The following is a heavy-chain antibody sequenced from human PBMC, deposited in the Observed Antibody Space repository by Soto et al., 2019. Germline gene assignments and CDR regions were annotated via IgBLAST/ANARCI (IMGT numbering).Heavy chain of an antibody. CDR1: GFTFSNYA. Sequence: QLLESGGGLAQPGGSLRLSCAASGFTFSNYAMTWVRQAPGKGLEWVSAISGGGYSTYYRDSVKGRFTISRDNSKNTLYLQMNNLRADDTAIYYCAKDPPSYYDNGGYSILHMDVWGQGTTVTVSS. V-gene: IGHV3-23*01. CDR2: ISGGGYST. CDR3: AKDPPSYYDNGGYSILHMDV. D-gene: IGHD3-22*01. J-gene: IGHJ6*02.